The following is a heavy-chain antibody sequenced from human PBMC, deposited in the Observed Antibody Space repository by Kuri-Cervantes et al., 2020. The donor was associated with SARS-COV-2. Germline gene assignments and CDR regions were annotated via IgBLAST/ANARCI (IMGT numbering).Heavy chain of an antibody. CDR1: GFTFSSYS. CDR2: ISSSSSYI. Sequence: GESLKISCAASGFTFSSYSMNWVRQAPGKGLEWVSSISSSSSYIYYADSVKGRFTISRDNAKNSLYLQMNSLRAEDTAVYYCATRGYCSSTSCYFWGQGTMVTVSS. CDR3: ATRGYCSSTSCYF. V-gene: IGHV3-21*04. D-gene: IGHD2-2*01. J-gene: IGHJ3*01.